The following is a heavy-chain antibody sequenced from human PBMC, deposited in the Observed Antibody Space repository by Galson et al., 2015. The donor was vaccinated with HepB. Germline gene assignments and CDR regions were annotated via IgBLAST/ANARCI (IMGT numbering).Heavy chain of an antibody. CDR3: ARAGLGANWFDP. CDR1: GYSFTGHY. CDR2: INANNGAT. Sequence: SCKASGYSFTGHYLHWVRLVPGQRPEWMGRINANNGATVYAQTFKGRVAMTRDTSIETAFMELTRLTSDDSAVYYCARAGLGANWFDPWGQGTLLTVSS. V-gene: IGHV1-2*06. J-gene: IGHJ5*02.